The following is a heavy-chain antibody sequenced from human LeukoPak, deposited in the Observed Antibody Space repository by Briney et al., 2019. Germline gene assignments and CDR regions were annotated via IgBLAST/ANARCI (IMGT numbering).Heavy chain of an antibody. CDR3: ARPNSYGYALFDY. CDR2: IYYSGST. V-gene: IGHV4-39*01. J-gene: IGHJ4*02. D-gene: IGHD5-18*01. Sequence: SETLSLTCTVSGGSTSSSSYYWGWIRQPPGKGLEWIGSIYYSGSTYYNPSLKSRVTISVDTSKNQFSLKLSSVTAADTAVYYCARPNSYGYALFDYWGQGTLVTVSS. CDR1: GGSTSSSSYY.